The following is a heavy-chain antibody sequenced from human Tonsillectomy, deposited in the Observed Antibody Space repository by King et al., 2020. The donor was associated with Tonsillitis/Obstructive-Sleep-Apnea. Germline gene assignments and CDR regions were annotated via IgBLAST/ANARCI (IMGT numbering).Heavy chain of an antibody. CDR3: AGAGDYVGGYNWLVP. V-gene: IGHV1-46*01. D-gene: IGHD4-17*01. CDR2: INPSGGST. J-gene: IGHJ5*02. Sequence: VQLVESGAEVKKPGASVKVSCKASGYTFTSYYMHWVRQAPGQGLEWMGIINPSGGSTRYAQKFQGRVTMTRDTSTSTVYMELSSLRSEDTAVYYCAGAGDYVGGYNWLVPWGQGTLVTVSS. CDR1: GYTFTSYY.